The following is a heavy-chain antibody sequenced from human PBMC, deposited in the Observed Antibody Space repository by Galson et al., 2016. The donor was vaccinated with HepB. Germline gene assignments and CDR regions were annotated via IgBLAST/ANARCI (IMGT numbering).Heavy chain of an antibody. CDR3: ARELVRSAFDL. CDR2: ISSSISTI. D-gene: IGHD6-6*01. CDR1: GFTFSTSG. V-gene: IGHV3-48*02. J-gene: IGHJ3*01. Sequence: SLRLSCAGSGFTFSTSGLNWVRQAPGKGLQWISYISSSISTIYYADSVKGRFTISRDSAKNSVYLQMNRLRDDDTGVYYCARELVRSAFDLWGQGTLVTVSS.